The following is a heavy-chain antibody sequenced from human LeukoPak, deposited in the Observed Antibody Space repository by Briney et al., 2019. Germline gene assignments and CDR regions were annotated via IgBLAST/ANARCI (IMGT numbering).Heavy chain of an antibody. Sequence: SETLSLTCTVSGGSISSYYWSWIRQPPGKGLEWIGYISYSGSTNYSPSLKSRLSISVDTSKNQISLKLCSVTAADTAVYYCARNADWLDNWFDPWGQGTLVTVSS. CDR3: ARNADWLDNWFDP. D-gene: IGHD3/OR15-3a*01. J-gene: IGHJ5*02. CDR2: ISYSGST. CDR1: GGSISSYY. V-gene: IGHV4-59*08.